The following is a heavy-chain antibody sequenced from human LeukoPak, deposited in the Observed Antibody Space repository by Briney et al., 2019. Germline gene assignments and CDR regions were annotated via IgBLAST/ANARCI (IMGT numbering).Heavy chain of an antibody. D-gene: IGHD3-10*01. CDR3: ARVNTGSESGAFDI. V-gene: IGHV6-1*01. CDR1: GDSVSSTIVT. Sequence: SQTLSLTCAISGDSVSSTIVTWDWIRQSPSGVLEWLGRTYYRSKWSNDYAESVRSRITITPDTSKNQFSLQLNSVTPEDTAVYYCARVNTGSESGAFDIWGQGTMVTVSS. CDR2: TYYRSKWSN. J-gene: IGHJ3*02.